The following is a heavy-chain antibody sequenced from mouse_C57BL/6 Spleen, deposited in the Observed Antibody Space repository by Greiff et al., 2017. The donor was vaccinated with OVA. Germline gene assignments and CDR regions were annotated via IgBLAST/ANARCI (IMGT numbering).Heavy chain of an antibody. CDR3: AREVTTVVANYFDY. J-gene: IGHJ2*01. V-gene: IGHV1-52*01. D-gene: IGHD1-1*01. CDR2: IDPSDSET. Sequence: QVQLQQPGAELVRPGSSVKLSCKASGYTFTSYWMHWVKQRPIQGLEWIGNIDPSDSETHYNQKFKDKATLTVDKSSSTAYMQLSSLTSEDSAVYYGAREVTTVVANYFDYWGQGTTLTVSS. CDR1: GYTFTSYW.